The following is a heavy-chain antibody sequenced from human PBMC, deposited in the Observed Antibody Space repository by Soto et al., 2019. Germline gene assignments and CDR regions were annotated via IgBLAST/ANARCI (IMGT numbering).Heavy chain of an antibody. CDR1: GVTFSRQD. J-gene: IGHJ4*02. V-gene: IGHV1-69*13. CDR3: ASGRGYSYGYVYFDY. D-gene: IGHD5-18*01. Sequence: ASVKVSCKASGVTFSRQDMRWVRQAPGQGLEWMGGIIPIFGTPQYAEKFQDRVTITADESTSTAYMELSSLTSEDTAVYYCASGRGYSYGYVYFDYWGQGTLVTV. CDR2: IIPIFGTP.